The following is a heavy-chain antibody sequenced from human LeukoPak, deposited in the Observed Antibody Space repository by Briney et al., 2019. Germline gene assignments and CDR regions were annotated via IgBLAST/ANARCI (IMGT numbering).Heavy chain of an antibody. V-gene: IGHV3-23*01. CDR2: ISGSGGST. CDR3: AKDPGIAAGRGYFFDY. CDR1: GFTLSSYA. Sequence: GGSLRLSCAASGFTLSSYAMSWVRQAPGKGLEWVSAISGSGGSTYYADSVKGRFTISRDNSKNTLYLQMNSLRADDTAVYYCAKDPGIAAGRGYFFDYWGQGTLVTVSS. D-gene: IGHD6-13*01. J-gene: IGHJ4*02.